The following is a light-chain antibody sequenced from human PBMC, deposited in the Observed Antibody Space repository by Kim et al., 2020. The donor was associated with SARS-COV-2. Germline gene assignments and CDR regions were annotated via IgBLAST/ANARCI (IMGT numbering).Light chain of an antibody. J-gene: IGLJ2*01. Sequence: SSALPQDPAVSVALGQTVRITCQGDSLRSYYATWYQQKPGQAPIVVIYGKNNRPSGIPDRFSGSSSGNTASLTITGTQAGDEADYYCNSRDSNDNVVFGGGTQLTVL. V-gene: IGLV3-19*01. CDR1: SLRSYY. CDR3: NSRDSNDNVV. CDR2: GKN.